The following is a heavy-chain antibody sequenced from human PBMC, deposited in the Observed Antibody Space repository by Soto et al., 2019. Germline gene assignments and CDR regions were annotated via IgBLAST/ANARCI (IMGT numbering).Heavy chain of an antibody. CDR3: TRQTDAVQWLVVPTDYHFDY. Sequence: GGSLRLSCAASGFTFGGSAMHWVRQASGKGLEWVGHIRSKTNSYATAYAESVKGRFTISRDDSMNTAYLQMNSLKTEDTAVYFCTRQTDAVQWLVVPTDYHFDYWGPGTLVTVSS. J-gene: IGHJ4*02. V-gene: IGHV3-73*01. D-gene: IGHD6-19*01. CDR2: IRSKTNSYAT. CDR1: GFTFGGSA.